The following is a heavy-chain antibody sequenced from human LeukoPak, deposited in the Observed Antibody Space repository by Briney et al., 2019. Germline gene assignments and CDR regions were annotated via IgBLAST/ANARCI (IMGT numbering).Heavy chain of an antibody. V-gene: IGHV3-48*03. D-gene: IGHD5-12*01. J-gene: IGHJ6*03. CDR2: ISSSGSTI. CDR1: GFTFSSYE. CDR3: AREDIVATRSHGGDYYYYYMDV. Sequence: LPGGSLRLSCAASGFTFSSYEMNWVRQAPGKGLEWVSYISSSGSTIYYADSVKGRFTISRDNAKNSLYLQMNSLRAEDTAVYYCAREDIVATRSHGGDYYYYYMDVWGKGITVTVSS.